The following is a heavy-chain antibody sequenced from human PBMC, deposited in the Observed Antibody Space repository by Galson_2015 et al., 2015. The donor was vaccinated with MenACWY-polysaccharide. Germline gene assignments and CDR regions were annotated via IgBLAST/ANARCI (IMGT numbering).Heavy chain of an antibody. Sequence: SETLSLTCTVSGGSISSSSYYWGWIRQPPGKGLEWIGTTYYGGSTYYNPSLKSRVTISVDTSKNQFSLKLTSVTAADTAVYYCARQGGSGRSHDYWGQGTLVTVSS. CDR1: GGSISSSSYY. CDR3: ARQGGSGRSHDY. D-gene: IGHD5-12*01. CDR2: TYYGGST. J-gene: IGHJ4*02. V-gene: IGHV4-39*01.